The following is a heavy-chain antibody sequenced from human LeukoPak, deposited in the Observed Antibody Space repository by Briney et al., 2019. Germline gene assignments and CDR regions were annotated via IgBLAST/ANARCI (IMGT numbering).Heavy chain of an antibody. J-gene: IGHJ4*02. V-gene: IGHV1-8*01. Sequence: ASVKVSCKASGYTFTSYDISWVRQATGQGLEWMGWMNPNSGNTGYAQKFQGRVSMTRSTSISTAYMELSSLRSEDTAVYYCARVSGYVQDYWGQGTLVTVSS. CDR2: MNPNSGNT. CDR3: ARVSGYVQDY. CDR1: GYTFTSYD. D-gene: IGHD5-12*01.